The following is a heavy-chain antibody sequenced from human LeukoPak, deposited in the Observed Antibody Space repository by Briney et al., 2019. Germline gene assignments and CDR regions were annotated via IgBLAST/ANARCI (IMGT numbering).Heavy chain of an antibody. CDR2: FDPEDGET. CDR1: GYTLTELS. V-gene: IGHV1-24*01. J-gene: IGHJ5*02. CDR3: ATDPGSGGRFDP. D-gene: IGHD2-15*01. Sequence: ASVKVSCKVSGYTLTELSMHRVRQAPGKGLEWMGGFDPEDGETIYAQKFQGRVSMTEDTSTDTAYMELSSLRSEDTAVYYCATDPGSGGRFDPWGQGTLVTVSS.